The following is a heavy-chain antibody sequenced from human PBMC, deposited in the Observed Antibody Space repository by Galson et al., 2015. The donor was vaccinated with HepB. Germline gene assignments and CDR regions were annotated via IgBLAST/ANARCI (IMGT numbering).Heavy chain of an antibody. J-gene: IGHJ4*02. D-gene: IGHD3-22*01. CDR2: IYHSGST. CDR3: ARVTPPDYYDSSGYYGAFDY. CDR1: GGSISSSNW. Sequence: ETLSPTCAVSGGSISSSNWWSWVRQPPGKGLEWIGEIYHSGSTNYNPSLKSRVTISVDKSKNQFSLKLSSVTAADTAVYYCARVTPPDYYDSSGYYGAFDYWGQGTLVTVSS. V-gene: IGHV4-4*02.